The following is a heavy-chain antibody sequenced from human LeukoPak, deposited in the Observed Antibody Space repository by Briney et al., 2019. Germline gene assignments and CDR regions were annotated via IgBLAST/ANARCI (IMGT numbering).Heavy chain of an antibody. CDR2: MNPNSGDT. J-gene: IGHJ4*02. CDR1: GYTFTNCP. Sequence: ASVKVSCKASGYTFTNCPINWVRQATGQGLEWMGWMNPNSGDTVYAQKFRGRFTVTRNTSVNTAYMELSSLRSEDTAVYYCATWGDWGQGTLVTVSS. CDR3: ATWGD. V-gene: IGHV1-8*03. D-gene: IGHD3-16*01.